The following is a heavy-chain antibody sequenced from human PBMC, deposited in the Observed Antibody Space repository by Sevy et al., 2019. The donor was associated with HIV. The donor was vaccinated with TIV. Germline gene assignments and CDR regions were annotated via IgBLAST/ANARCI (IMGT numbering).Heavy chain of an antibody. CDR3: ARLDRAYCGGDCPPRGRVDY. CDR1: GYSFTSYW. V-gene: IGHV5-51*01. CDR2: IYPGDSDT. J-gene: IGHJ4*02. Sequence: GESLKISCKGSGYSFTSYWIGWVRQMPGKGLEWMGIIYPGDSDTRYSPSFQGQVTISADKSISTAYLQWSSLKASDTAMYYCARLDRAYCGGDCPPRGRVDYWGQGTLVTVSS. D-gene: IGHD2-21*02.